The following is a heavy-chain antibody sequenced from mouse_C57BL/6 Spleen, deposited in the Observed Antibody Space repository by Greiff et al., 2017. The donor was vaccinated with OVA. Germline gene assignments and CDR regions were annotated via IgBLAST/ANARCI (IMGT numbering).Heavy chain of an antibody. D-gene: IGHD2-2*01. CDR2: IDPETGGT. V-gene: IGHV1-15*01. Sequence: VQLQQSGAELVRPGASVTLSCKASGYTFTDYEMHWVKQTPVHGLEWIGAIDPETGGTAYNQKFKGKAILTADKSSSTAYMELRSLTSEDSAVYYCTRGESYGYAFDYWGQGTTLTVSS. J-gene: IGHJ2*01. CDR3: TRGESYGYAFDY. CDR1: GYTFTDYE.